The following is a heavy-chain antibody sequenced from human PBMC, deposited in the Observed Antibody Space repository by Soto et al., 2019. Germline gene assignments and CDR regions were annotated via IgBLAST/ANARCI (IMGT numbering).Heavy chain of an antibody. CDR3: ARQKRVRAYDY. CDR2: IYYGGST. J-gene: IGHJ4*02. CDR1: GGSLGSSTYY. D-gene: IGHD3-3*01. Sequence: SETLSLTCTVSGGSLGSSTYYWGWIRQPPGKGLEWIGSIYYGGSTYYNPSLKSRVTISLDTSKNHFSLRLSSVTASDTAVYYCARQKRVRAYDYWGQGTLVTVSS. V-gene: IGHV4-39*01.